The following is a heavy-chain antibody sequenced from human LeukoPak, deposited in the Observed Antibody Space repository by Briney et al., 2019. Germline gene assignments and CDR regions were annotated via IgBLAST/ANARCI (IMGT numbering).Heavy chain of an antibody. CDR2: INPNSGGT. CDR1: GYTFTGYY. D-gene: IGHD3-10*01. Sequence: GASVKVSCKASGYTFTGYYMHWVRQAPGQGLEWMGWINPNSGGTNYAQKFQRRVTMTRDTSISTAYMELSRLRSDDTAVYYCARRSGGDPLFDYWGQGTLVTVSS. CDR3: ARRSGGDPLFDY. V-gene: IGHV1-2*02. J-gene: IGHJ4*02.